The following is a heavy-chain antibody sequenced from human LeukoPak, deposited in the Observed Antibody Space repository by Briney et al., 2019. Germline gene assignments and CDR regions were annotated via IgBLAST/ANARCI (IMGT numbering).Heavy chain of an antibody. CDR3: ARDPCGGDCYWIDY. Sequence: GGSLRLSCAASGFTFSSYAMSWVRQAPGKGLEWVSVISGSGGNTYYADSVKGRFTISRDNSKNTLYLQMNSLRAEDTAVYYRARDPCGGDCYWIDYWGQGTLVTVSS. CDR2: ISGSGGNT. J-gene: IGHJ4*02. V-gene: IGHV3-23*01. CDR1: GFTFSSYA. D-gene: IGHD2-21*02.